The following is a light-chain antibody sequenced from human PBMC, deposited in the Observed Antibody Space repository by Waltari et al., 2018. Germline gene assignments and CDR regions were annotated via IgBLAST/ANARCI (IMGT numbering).Light chain of an antibody. CDR2: EDS. CDR1: SSDVGGYSL. CDR3: CSYVRNVTWV. Sequence: QSALTQPASVSGSPGQSITLSCMGTSSDVGGYSLVSGYQQHPGNAPKLRIYEDSKRPAGVSNRLSGLKTGNTASLTISGLQAEDEADYYCCSYVRNVTWVFGGGTKLTVL. V-gene: IGLV2-23*01. J-gene: IGLJ3*02.